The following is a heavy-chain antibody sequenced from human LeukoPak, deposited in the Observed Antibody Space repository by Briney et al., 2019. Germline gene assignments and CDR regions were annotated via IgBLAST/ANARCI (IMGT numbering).Heavy chain of an antibody. CDR3: ARVDDGSGYSNY. CDR1: GGSISSYY. CDR2: IYYSGST. Sequence: SETLSLTCTVSGGSISSYYWSWIRQPPGKGLEWIGYIYYSGSTNYNPSLKSRVTISVDTSKNQFSLKLSSVTAADTAVYYCARVDDGSGYSNYWGQGTLVTVSS. J-gene: IGHJ4*02. D-gene: IGHD3-22*01. V-gene: IGHV4-59*01.